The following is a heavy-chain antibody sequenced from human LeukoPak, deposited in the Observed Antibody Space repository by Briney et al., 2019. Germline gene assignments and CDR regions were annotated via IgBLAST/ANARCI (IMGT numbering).Heavy chain of an antibody. V-gene: IGHV3-48*01. Sequence: GGSLRLSCAASAFTFSSYSMNWVRQAPGKGLEWVSYISSSSTTIYYADSVKGRFTISRDNAKNSLYLQMNSLRAEDTAVYYCARRLTGDPGWGQGTLVTVSS. CDR1: AFTFSSYS. CDR2: ISSSSTTI. CDR3: ARRLTGDPG. D-gene: IGHD3-9*01. J-gene: IGHJ4*02.